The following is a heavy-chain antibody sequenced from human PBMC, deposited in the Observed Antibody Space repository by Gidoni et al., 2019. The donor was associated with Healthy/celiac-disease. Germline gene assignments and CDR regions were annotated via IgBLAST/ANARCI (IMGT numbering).Heavy chain of an antibody. CDR2: IYTSGST. J-gene: IGHJ4*02. Sequence: QVQLQESGPGLVKPSQTLSLTCTVSGGSISSGSYYWSWIRQPAGKGLEWIGRIYTSGSTNYNPSLKSRVTISVDTSKNQFSLKLSSVTAADTAVYYCARDSSGWYDYWGQGTLVTVSS. CDR3: ARDSSGWYDY. V-gene: IGHV4-61*02. CDR1: GGSISSGSYY. D-gene: IGHD6-19*01.